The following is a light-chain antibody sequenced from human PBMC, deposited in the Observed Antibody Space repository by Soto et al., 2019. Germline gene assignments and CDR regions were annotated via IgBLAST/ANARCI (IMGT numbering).Light chain of an antibody. CDR3: SSYTTSNTRQIV. V-gene: IGLV2-14*01. J-gene: IGLJ1*01. CDR1: SSDVGGYNY. CDR2: DVS. Sequence: QSAPTQPASGSGSPGQSITISCTGTSSDVGGYNYVSWYQQHPGKAPKFMIYDVSNRPSGVSNRFSGSKSGNTASLTISGLQAEDEADYYCSSYTTSNTRQIVFGTGTKVTVL.